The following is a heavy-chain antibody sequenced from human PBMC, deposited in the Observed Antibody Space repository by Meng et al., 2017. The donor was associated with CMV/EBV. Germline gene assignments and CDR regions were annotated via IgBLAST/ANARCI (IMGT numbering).Heavy chain of an antibody. CDR1: GFTFSGSA. V-gene: IGHV3-73*01. CDR2: IRSKANSYAT. CDR3: TSRYFSSSWYWFDP. J-gene: IGHJ5*02. D-gene: IGHD6-13*01. Sequence: GESLKISCAASGFTFSGSAMHWVRQASGKGLEWVGRIRSKANSYATAYAASVKGRFTISRDDPKNTAYLQMNSLKTEDTAVYYCTSRYFSSSWYWFDPWGQGTLVTVSS.